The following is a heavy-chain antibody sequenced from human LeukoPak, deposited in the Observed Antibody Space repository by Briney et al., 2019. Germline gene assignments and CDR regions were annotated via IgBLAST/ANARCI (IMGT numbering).Heavy chain of an antibody. CDR3: AKSNDYGDYGGGDY. CDR2: ISGSVGST. J-gene: IGHJ4*02. D-gene: IGHD4-17*01. CDR1: GFTFSSYA. V-gene: IGHV3-23*01. Sequence: PGGSLRLSCAASGFTFSSYAMSWVRQAPGKGLEWVSAISGSVGSTYYADSVKGRFTISRDNSKNTLYLQMNSLRAEDTAVYYCAKSNDYGDYGGGDYWGQGTLVTVSS.